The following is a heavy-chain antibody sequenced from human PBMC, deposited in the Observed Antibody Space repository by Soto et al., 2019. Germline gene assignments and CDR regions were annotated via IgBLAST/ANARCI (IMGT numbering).Heavy chain of an antibody. Sequence: PGGSRRLSCAASGFTFRSYAMSWVRQLPGNGLEWVSGIGGSGSSTFYAGSVKGRFTISRDNSKNTLYLQMNSLRAEDTAVYHCAKVSTGYYYYFDSWGRGTLVTVSS. J-gene: IGHJ4*02. D-gene: IGHD3-9*01. CDR1: GFTFRSYA. CDR2: IGGSGSST. V-gene: IGHV3-23*01. CDR3: AKVSTGYYYYFDS.